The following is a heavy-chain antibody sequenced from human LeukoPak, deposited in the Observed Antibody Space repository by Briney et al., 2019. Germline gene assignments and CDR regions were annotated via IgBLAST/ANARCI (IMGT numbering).Heavy chain of an antibody. Sequence: GGSLRLSCAASGFTFSSYGMTWVRQAPGKGLEWVSYISSSSSTIYYADSVKGRFTISRDNAKNSLYLQMNSLRAEDTAVYYCARIYSSGWYGGQWFDPWGQGTLVTVSS. V-gene: IGHV3-48*01. CDR1: GFTFSSYG. J-gene: IGHJ5*02. D-gene: IGHD6-19*01. CDR3: ARIYSSGWYGGQWFDP. CDR2: ISSSSSTI.